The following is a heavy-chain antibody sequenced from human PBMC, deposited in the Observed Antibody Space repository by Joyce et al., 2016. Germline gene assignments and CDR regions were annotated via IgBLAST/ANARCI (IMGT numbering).Heavy chain of an antibody. V-gene: IGHV4-34*01. Sequence: QVQLQEWGAGLLKPSETLSLTCAVYGGSLSGYYWSWIRQAPGMGLDWIGEVNDRGRTNYKPSLKSRATPSMDTSKNQFSLRLTTVTAADTAVYFCARARRGIILARGEMGEYLQHWGRGTVVIVSS. CDR1: GGSLSGYY. D-gene: IGHD3-10*01. CDR2: VNDRGRT. CDR3: ARARRGIILARGEMGEYLQH. J-gene: IGHJ1*01.